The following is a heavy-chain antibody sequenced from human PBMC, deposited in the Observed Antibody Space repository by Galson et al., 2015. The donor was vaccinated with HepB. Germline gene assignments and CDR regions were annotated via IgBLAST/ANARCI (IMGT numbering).Heavy chain of an antibody. D-gene: IGHD1-26*01. CDR3: AGVSGADAFDI. CDR1: GFTFSSHT. Sequence: SLRLSCAASGFTFSSHTMNWVRQAPGKGLEWVSSISSSSGYRYYADSVKGRFTISRDNAKNSLYLQMNSLRAEDTAVYYCAGVSGADAFDIWGQGTMVTVSS. CDR2: ISSSSGYR. V-gene: IGHV3-21*01. J-gene: IGHJ3*02.